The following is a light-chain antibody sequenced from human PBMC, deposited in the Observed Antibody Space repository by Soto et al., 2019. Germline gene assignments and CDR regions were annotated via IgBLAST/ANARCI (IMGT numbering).Light chain of an antibody. Sequence: DIQMTQSPATLSASVGDRVTITCRASQSISSWLAWYQQKPGKVPKLLIDEASSLESGVPSRFSGSGSWTEFTLTISSLQPYDFATDYCQQYNTYPWTFGQGTKVEIK. J-gene: IGKJ1*01. CDR3: QQYNTYPWT. CDR2: EAS. V-gene: IGKV1-5*01. CDR1: QSISSW.